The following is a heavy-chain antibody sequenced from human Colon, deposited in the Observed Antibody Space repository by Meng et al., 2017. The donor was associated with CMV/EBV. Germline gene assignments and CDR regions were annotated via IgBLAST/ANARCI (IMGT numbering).Heavy chain of an antibody. J-gene: IGHJ6*02. Sequence: SATLSLTCTVFGGSISSYYWSWIRQSPVKGLEWIGYIYYSGNTNYNPSLKSRVTISLDTSNNQFSMKLTSVTAADTGVYYCARDKGYTSDNYGMDVWGQGTTVTVSS. V-gene: IGHV4-59*01. CDR3: ARDKGYTSDNYGMDV. CDR2: IYYSGNT. D-gene: IGHD5-12*01. CDR1: GGSISSYY.